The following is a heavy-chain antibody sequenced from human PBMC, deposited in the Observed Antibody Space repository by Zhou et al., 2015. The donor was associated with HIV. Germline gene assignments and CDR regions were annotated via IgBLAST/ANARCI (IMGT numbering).Heavy chain of an antibody. Sequence: QVQLVQSGAEVKKPGSSVKVSCKASGGTFRSYAISWVRQAPGQGLEWMGRIIPILRVTDYAQKFQGRVTITADKSTGTAYMELSSLRSDDTAVYYCAGHFLSDTRIRSRPWTWAQGTLVTVSS. V-gene: IGHV1-69*02. CDR2: IIPILRVT. J-gene: IGHJ4*02. CDR3: AGHFLSDTRIRSRPWT. CDR1: GGTFRSYA. D-gene: IGHD1-1*01.